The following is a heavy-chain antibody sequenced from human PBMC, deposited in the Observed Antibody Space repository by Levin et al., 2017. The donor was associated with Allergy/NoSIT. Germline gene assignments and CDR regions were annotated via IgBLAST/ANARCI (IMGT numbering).Heavy chain of an antibody. Sequence: SETLSLTCTVSGDSVSSKDYYWSWIRQSPGAGLEWIASISYSGIASYNPSLKSRVTISLDTPKNQFSLRVTAVTAADTAVFYCASRNGGIIWGQGTLVTVSS. CDR3: ASRNGGII. CDR1: GDSVSSKDYY. D-gene: IGHD4-23*01. V-gene: IGHV4-61*08. CDR2: ISYSGIA. J-gene: IGHJ4*02.